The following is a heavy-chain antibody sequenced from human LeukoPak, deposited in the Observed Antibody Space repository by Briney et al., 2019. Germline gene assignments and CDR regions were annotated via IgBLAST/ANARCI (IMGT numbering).Heavy chain of an antibody. CDR1: GFTFSSYG. Sequence: GGSLRLSCAASGFTFSSYGMHWVRQAPGKGLEWVAFIRYGGNNKYYADSVKGRFTIFRDNAKNTLYLQMNSLRAEDTAVYYCARAGRGLRYFDWLTYDYWGQGTLVTVSS. CDR2: IRYGGNNK. CDR3: ARAGRGLRYFDWLTYDY. V-gene: IGHV3-30*02. D-gene: IGHD3-9*01. J-gene: IGHJ4*02.